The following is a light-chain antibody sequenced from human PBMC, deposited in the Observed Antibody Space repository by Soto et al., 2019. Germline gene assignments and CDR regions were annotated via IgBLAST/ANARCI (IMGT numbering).Light chain of an antibody. J-gene: IGKJ3*01. CDR2: FAS. V-gene: IGKV1-39*01. CDR3: QQSYSVPRLT. Sequence: DIQMTQSPSSLSAFVGDRVTITCRASQDNDTYVNWYQFKTGKAPKLLIYFASTLQTGVPYRFSGNGAGSDFTLTVANLQPEDVGIYYCQQSYSVPRLTFGPGTSVNIK. CDR1: QDNDTY.